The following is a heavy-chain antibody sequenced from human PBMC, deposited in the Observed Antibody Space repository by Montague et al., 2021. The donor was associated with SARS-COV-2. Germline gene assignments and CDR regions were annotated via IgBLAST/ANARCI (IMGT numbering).Heavy chain of an antibody. D-gene: IGHD3-10*01. CDR1: GFSLSTSGMC. CDR2: IDWDDDT. J-gene: IGHJ2*01. CDR3: ARTYGSGRGFDL. Sequence: VKPTQTLTLTCTFSGFSLSTSGMCVSWLRQPPGKALEWLARIDWDDDTYYSTSLKTRLTISKDTSKNQVVLTMTNMDPVDTAAYYCARTYGSGRGFDLWGRGTLVTVSS. V-gene: IGHV2-70*11.